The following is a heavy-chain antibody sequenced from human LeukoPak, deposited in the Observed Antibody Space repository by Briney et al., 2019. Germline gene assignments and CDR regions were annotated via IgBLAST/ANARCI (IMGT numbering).Heavy chain of an antibody. CDR1: GYTFTGYY. Sequence: ASVKVSCKASGYTFTGYYIHWVRQAPGQGLEWMGWINPDSGGTNFAQKFKGRLIVTRDTSNTTVYMELRRLGSDDTAVYYCARVRHESPNFTVVVTAARHRNFDYWGQGTLVTVSS. V-gene: IGHV1-2*02. CDR3: ARVRHESPNFTVVVTAARHRNFDY. D-gene: IGHD2-21*02. J-gene: IGHJ4*02. CDR2: INPDSGGT.